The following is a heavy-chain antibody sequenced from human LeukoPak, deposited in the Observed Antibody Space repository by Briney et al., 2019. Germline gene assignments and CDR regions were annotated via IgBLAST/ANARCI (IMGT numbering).Heavy chain of an antibody. CDR2: INSNSGGT. J-gene: IGHJ4*02. V-gene: IGHV1-2*02. CDR1: GYTFTGYY. Sequence: ASVKVSCKPSGYTFTGYYMHWVRQAPGQGLEWMGWINSNSGGTKYAQKFQDRVTMTRDTSISTAYMELSMLTSDDTAVYYCARKGDDGYNFGYWGQGTLVTVPS. CDR3: ARKGDDGYNFGY. D-gene: IGHD5-24*01.